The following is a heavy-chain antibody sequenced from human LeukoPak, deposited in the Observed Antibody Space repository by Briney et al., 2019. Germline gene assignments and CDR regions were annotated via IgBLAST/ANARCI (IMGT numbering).Heavy chain of an antibody. J-gene: IGHJ4*02. V-gene: IGHV4-61*08. CDR1: GGSISSGDYY. Sequence: KPSETLSLTCTISGGSISSGDYYWSWIRQPPGKGLEWIGYIYTSGSTNYNPSLKSRVTISVDTSKNQFSLKLSSVTAADTAVYYCASHSSRYQLPYLFDYWGQGTLVTVSS. D-gene: IGHD2-2*01. CDR3: ASHSSRYQLPYLFDY. CDR2: IYTSGST.